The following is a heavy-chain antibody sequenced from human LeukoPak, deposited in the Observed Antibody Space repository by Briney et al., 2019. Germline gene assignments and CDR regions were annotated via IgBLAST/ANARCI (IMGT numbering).Heavy chain of an antibody. CDR3: ARGDVRENWFDP. Sequence: ASVKVSCKASGYTFTSYDINWVRQATGQGLKWMGWMNPNSGNTGYAQKFQGRVTMTRNTSISTAYMELSSLRSEDTAVYYCARGDVRENWFDPWGQGTLVTVSS. J-gene: IGHJ5*02. CDR2: MNPNSGNT. V-gene: IGHV1-8*01. CDR1: GYTFTSYD. D-gene: IGHD3-3*01.